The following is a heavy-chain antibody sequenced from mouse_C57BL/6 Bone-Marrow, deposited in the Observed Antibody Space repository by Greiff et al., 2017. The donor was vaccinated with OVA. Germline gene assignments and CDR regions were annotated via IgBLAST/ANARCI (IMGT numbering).Heavy chain of an antibody. CDR3: ARGYSHYVVYAMDY. J-gene: IGHJ4*01. V-gene: IGHV5-15*01. CDR2: ISNLAYSI. CDR1: GFTFSDYG. D-gene: IGHD2-5*01. Sequence: EVQRVESGGGLVQPGGSLKISCAASGFTFSDYGMAWVRQAPRKGPEWVAFISNLAYSIYYADTVTGRFTISRENAKNTLYLEMSSLRSEDTAMYYFARGYSHYVVYAMDYWGQGTSVTVSS.